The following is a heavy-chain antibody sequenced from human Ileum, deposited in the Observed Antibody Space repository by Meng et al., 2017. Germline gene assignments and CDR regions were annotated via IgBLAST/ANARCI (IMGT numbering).Heavy chain of an antibody. V-gene: IGHV4-61*01. D-gene: IGHD4/OR15-4a*01. CDR2: IYDSGST. CDR1: GGSVSSGPYY. J-gene: IGHJ4*02. CDR3: SRGVMTIADD. Sequence: QVQLQESGPGLVSPSETLFLTCTVSGGSVSSGPYYWTWIRQPPGKGLEWVGYIYDSGSTNYSPSLKSRVTISVDTSKNQFSLKLNSVTAADTAVYYCSRGVMTIADDWGQGTLVTVSS.